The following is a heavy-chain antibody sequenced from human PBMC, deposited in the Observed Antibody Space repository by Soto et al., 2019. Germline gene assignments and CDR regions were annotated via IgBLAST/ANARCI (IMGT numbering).Heavy chain of an antibody. J-gene: IGHJ5*02. CDR2: INAANGDT. V-gene: IGHV1-3*01. Sequence: ASVKVSCKASGYTFTSYGIHWVRQSPGQRLEWMGWINAANGDTKYSPKFQGRVTITRDTSASTAYMELGSLRSEDTAVYYCVRRHVSATGIDWFDPWGQGTLVTVSS. D-gene: IGHD6-13*01. CDR3: VRRHVSATGIDWFDP. CDR1: GYTFTSYG.